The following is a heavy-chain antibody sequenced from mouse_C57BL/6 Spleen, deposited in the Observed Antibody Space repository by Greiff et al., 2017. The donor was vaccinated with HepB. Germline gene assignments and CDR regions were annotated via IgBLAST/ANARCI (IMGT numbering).Heavy chain of an antibody. CDR2: INPNNGGT. CDR3: ARGTTVVEEAY. D-gene: IGHD1-1*01. V-gene: IGHV1-22*01. J-gene: IGHJ2*01. Sequence: VQLKQSGPELVKPGASVKMSCKASGYTFTDYNMHWVKQSHGKSLEWIGYINPNNGGTSYNQKFKGKATLTVNKSSSTAYMELRSLTSEDSAVYYCARGTTVVEEAYWGQGTTLTVSS. CDR1: GYTFTDYN.